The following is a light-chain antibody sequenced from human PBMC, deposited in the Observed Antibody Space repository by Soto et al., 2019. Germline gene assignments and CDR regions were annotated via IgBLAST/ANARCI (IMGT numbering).Light chain of an antibody. CDR2: DAS. Sequence: DSVLTQAPATLSLSLGEASSRACGASQSVSSYLAWYQQKPGQAPRLLIYDASSRATGIPDRFTGRGSGTDFTLPLSRPEPQDFAVYYCQPYDGSPRTFGQGTKVDVK. CDR3: QPYDGSPRT. CDR1: QSVSSY. J-gene: IGKJ1*01. V-gene: IGKV3D-20*01.